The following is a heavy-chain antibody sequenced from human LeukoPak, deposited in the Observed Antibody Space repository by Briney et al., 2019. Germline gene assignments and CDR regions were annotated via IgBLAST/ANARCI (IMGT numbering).Heavy chain of an antibody. J-gene: IGHJ4*02. V-gene: IGHV3-7*04. CDR3: ARGDSLYFFDV. CDR2: IKQDGSDK. D-gene: IGHD2-21*02. Sequence: GGSLRLSCAASGFTFSSYWMSWVRQAPGKGLEWVANIKQDGSDKYYVDSVRGRFTISRDSAKRSVFLQMNSLRSEDTAVYYCARGDSLYFFDVWGQGTLVSVSP. CDR1: GFTFSSYW.